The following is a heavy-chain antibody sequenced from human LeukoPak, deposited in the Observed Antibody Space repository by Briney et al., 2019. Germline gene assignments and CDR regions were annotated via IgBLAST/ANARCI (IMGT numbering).Heavy chain of an antibody. D-gene: IGHD1-7*01. CDR2: ISGSGGST. CDR3: AKVAKNLKSPTNWFDP. J-gene: IGHJ5*02. Sequence: GGSLRLSCAASGFTFSSYAMSWVRQAPGKGLEWVSAISGSGGSTYYADSVKGRFTISRDNSKNTLYLQMNSLRAEDTAVYYCAKVAKNLKSPTNWFDPWGQGTLVTVSS. V-gene: IGHV3-23*01. CDR1: GFTFSSYA.